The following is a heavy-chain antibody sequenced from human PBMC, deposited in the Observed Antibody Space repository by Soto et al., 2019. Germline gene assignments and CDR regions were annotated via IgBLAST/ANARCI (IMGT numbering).Heavy chain of an antibody. J-gene: IGHJ4*02. Sequence: GGSLRLSCTASGFTFGDYAMSWFRQAPGKGLEWVGFIRSKAYGGTTEYAASVKGRFTISRDDSKSIAYLQMNSLKTEDTAVYYCTRAQRSGNKWPFDYWGQGTLVTVSS. V-gene: IGHV3-49*03. D-gene: IGHD5-12*01. CDR2: IRSKAYGGTT. CDR1: GFTFGDYA. CDR3: TRAQRSGNKWPFDY.